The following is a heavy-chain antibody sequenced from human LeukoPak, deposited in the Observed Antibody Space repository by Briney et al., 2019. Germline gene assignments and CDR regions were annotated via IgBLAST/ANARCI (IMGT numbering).Heavy chain of an antibody. Sequence: GGSLILSCTASGFTFSGSWMTWVRQTPGKGLEWVGFIRSKIYGGTPEYAASVKGRFTISRDDSKGIAYLQMNSLKTEDTAVYYCTRDQTPYYWGQGTLVTVSS. CDR2: IRSKIYGGTP. CDR1: GFTFSGSW. J-gene: IGHJ4*02. CDR3: TRDQTPYY. V-gene: IGHV3-49*04.